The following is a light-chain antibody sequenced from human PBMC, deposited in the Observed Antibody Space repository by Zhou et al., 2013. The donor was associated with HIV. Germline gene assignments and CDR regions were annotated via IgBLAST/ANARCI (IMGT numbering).Light chain of an antibody. V-gene: IGKV3-20*01. CDR2: GAS. Sequence: EIVLTQSPGTLSLSPGERATLSCRASQSIISNYLAWYQQKPGQAPRLLIYGASIRATGIPDRISGSGSGTDFTLTISRVEPEDFAVYYCQQYGDXLTFGGGTKVEIK. CDR3: QQYGDXLT. J-gene: IGKJ4*01. CDR1: QSIISNY.